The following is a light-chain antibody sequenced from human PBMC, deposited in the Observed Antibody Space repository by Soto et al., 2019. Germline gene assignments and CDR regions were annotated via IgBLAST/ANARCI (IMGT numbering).Light chain of an antibody. V-gene: IGKV3-11*01. CDR3: QQRSNWPPFT. CDR1: QSVSSC. Sequence: EIVLTQSPATLSLSPGERATLSCRASQSVSSCLAWYQQKPGQAPRLLIYDASNRATGIPARFSGSGSGTDFTLTISSLEPEDCAVYYCQQRSNWPPFTFGPGTKVDI. J-gene: IGKJ3*01. CDR2: DAS.